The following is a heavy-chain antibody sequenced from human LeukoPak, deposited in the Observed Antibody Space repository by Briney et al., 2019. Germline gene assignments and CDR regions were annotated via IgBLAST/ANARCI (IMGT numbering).Heavy chain of an antibody. CDR1: GYTFSGYY. J-gene: IGHJ4*02. CDR3: ARGGAGYYYDSSGYYFFAY. D-gene: IGHD3-22*01. V-gene: IGHV1-8*02. CDR2: MNPNSGNT. Sequence: ASVKVSCKASGYTFSGYYIHWVRQAPGQGLEWMGWMNPNSGNTAYAQKFQGRVTMTRNTSIRTAYMELSSLRSEDTAVYYCARGGAGYYYDSSGYYFFAYWGQGTLVTVSS.